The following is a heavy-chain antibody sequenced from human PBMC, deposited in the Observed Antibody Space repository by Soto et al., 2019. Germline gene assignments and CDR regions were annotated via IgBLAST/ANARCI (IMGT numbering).Heavy chain of an antibody. CDR1: GFTFSSYA. D-gene: IGHD5-18*01. CDR2: ISGSGGST. Sequence: EVQLLESGGGLVQPGGSLRLSCAASGFTFSSYAMSWVRQAPGKGLEWVSAISGSGGSTYYADSVKGRFTISRDNSKNTLYLQMNSLRAEDTAVYYCATAFRAMVTYGCKNWGQGTLVTVSS. V-gene: IGHV3-23*01. J-gene: IGHJ4*02. CDR3: ATAFRAMVTYGCKN.